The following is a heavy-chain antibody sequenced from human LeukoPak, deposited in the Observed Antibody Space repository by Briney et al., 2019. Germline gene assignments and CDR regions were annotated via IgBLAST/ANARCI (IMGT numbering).Heavy chain of an antibody. CDR2: ISGSGGST. Sequence: PGGSLRLSCAASGSTFSSYAMSWVRQAPGKGLEWVSAISGSGGSTYYADSVKGRFTISRDNSKNTLYLQMNSLRAEDTAVYYCAKVSAGTLVADYWGQGTLVTVSS. V-gene: IGHV3-23*01. D-gene: IGHD6-13*01. CDR3: AKVSAGTLVADY. CDR1: GSTFSSYA. J-gene: IGHJ4*02.